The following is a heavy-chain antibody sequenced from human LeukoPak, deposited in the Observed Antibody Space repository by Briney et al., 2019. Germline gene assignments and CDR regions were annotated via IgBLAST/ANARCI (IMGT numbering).Heavy chain of an antibody. J-gene: IGHJ5*02. CDR3: ARTPYGELLHYWFDP. D-gene: IGHD1-26*01. Sequence: PSETLSLTCTVSGGSISSYYWSWIRQPAGKGLEWIGRIYTSGSTNYNPSLKSRVTMSVDTSKNQFSLKLSSVTAADTAVYYCARTPYGELLHYWFDPWGQGTLVTVSS. CDR1: GGSISSYY. CDR2: IYTSGST. V-gene: IGHV4-4*07.